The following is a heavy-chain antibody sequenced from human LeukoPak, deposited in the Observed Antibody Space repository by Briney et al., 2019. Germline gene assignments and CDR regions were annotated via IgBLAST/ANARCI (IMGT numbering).Heavy chain of an antibody. D-gene: IGHD3-10*02. V-gene: IGHV3-48*03. CDR3: AELGITMIGGV. CDR2: ISSSGSTI. J-gene: IGHJ6*04. Sequence: GGSLRLSCVASGISFSGFEMNWVRQAPGKGLEWVSYISSSGSTIYYADSVKGRFTISRDNAKNSLYLQMNSLRAEDTAVYYCAELGITMIGGVWGKGTTVTISS. CDR1: GISFSGFE.